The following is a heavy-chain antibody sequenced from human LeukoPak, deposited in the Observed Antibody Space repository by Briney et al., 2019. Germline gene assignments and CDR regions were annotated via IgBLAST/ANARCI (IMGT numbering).Heavy chain of an antibody. Sequence: PGRSLRLSCAASGFTFSSYAMHWVRQAPGKGLEWVAVISYDGSNKYYADSVKGRFTISRDNYKNTLYLQMNSLRAEDTAVYYCARGPWIRGDYGMDVWGQGTTVTVSS. CDR2: ISYDGSNK. CDR3: ARGPWIRGDYGMDV. CDR1: GFTFSSYA. D-gene: IGHD5-18*01. J-gene: IGHJ6*02. V-gene: IGHV3-30-3*01.